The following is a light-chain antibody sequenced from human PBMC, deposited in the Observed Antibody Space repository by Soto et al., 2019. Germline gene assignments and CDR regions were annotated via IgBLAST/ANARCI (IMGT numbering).Light chain of an antibody. CDR1: SSDVGSHNF. V-gene: IGLV2-14*03. CDR3: SSYTASSTVYV. J-gene: IGLJ1*01. CDR2: DVS. Sequence: QSALTQPASVSGSPGQSITVSCSGTSSDVGSHNFVSWYQLHPGKAPKLLIFDVSNRPSGISNRFSGSKSGNTASLTISGLQAEDEADYYCSSYTASSTVYVFGTGTKVTVL.